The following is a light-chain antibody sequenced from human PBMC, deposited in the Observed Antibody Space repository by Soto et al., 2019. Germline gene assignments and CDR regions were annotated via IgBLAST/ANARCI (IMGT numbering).Light chain of an antibody. CDR2: GNS. CDR3: QSYDSSLSGLWG. V-gene: IGLV1-40*01. CDR1: SSNIGAGYD. J-gene: IGLJ7*01. Sequence: QAVVTQPPSVSGAPGQRVTISCTGSSSNIGAGYDVHWYQQLPGTAPKLLIYGNSNRPSGVPDRFSGSKSGTSASLAITGLQAEDEADYYCQSYDSSLSGLWGFGGGTQLTVL.